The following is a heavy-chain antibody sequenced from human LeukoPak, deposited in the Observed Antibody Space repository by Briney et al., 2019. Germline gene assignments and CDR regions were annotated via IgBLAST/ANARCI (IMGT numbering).Heavy chain of an antibody. CDR1: GYSFTSYW. V-gene: IGHV5-51*01. Sequence: GVSLKISCKGSGYSFTSYWIGWVRQMPGKGLEWMGIIYPGDSDTRYSPSFQGQVTISADKSISTAYLQWSSLKASDTAMYYCARRGYYDSSGYYYYTWDAFDIWGQGTMVTVSS. D-gene: IGHD3-22*01. CDR3: ARRGYYDSSGYYYYTWDAFDI. J-gene: IGHJ3*02. CDR2: IYPGDSDT.